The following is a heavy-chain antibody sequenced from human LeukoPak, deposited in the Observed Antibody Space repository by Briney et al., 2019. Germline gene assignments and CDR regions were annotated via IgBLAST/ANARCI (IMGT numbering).Heavy chain of an antibody. CDR1: GGSISSYY. D-gene: IGHD6-6*01. CDR2: IYYSGSN. V-gene: IGHV4-59*01. CDR3: ARDSARSPHAFDI. Sequence: SETLSLTCTVCGGSISSYYWRWLRQPRGKGVEGIGYIYYSGSNNYNPSLKRRVTISVDTSKNQFSLKLSSVTAADTAVYYCARDSARSPHAFDIWGQGTMVTVSS. J-gene: IGHJ3*02.